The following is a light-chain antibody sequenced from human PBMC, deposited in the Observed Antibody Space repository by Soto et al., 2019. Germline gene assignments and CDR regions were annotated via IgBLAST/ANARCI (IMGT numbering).Light chain of an antibody. CDR2: GAS. J-gene: IGKJ1*01. CDR1: QRVDTTF. Sequence: EIVLTQSPGSRSLSPGQRATLSCRASQRVDTTFFAWCQKKPGQAPRLLIYGASKRATGIPDRFSGSGSGTDVTLIISRLEPEDFAVYYCQQYMSSVTFGQGTKVEIK. CDR3: QQYMSSVT. V-gene: IGKV3-20*01.